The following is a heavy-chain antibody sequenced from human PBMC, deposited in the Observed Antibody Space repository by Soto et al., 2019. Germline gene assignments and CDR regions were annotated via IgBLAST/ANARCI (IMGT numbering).Heavy chain of an antibody. V-gene: IGHV4-59*08. CDR3: ARHRTRDYGDYFDY. Sequence: SETLSLTCTVSGGSISSYYWSWIRQPPGKGLEWIGYIYYSGSTNYNPSLKSRVTISVDTSKNQFSLKLSSVTAADTAVYYCARHRTRDYGDYFDYWGQRTLVTVSS. CDR1: GGSISSYY. D-gene: IGHD4-17*01. J-gene: IGHJ4*02. CDR2: IYYSGST.